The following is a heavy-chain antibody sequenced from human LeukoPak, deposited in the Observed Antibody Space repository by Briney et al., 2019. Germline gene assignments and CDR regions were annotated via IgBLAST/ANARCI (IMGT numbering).Heavy chain of an antibody. V-gene: IGHV3-64*04. D-gene: IGHD3-22*01. Sequence: PGGSLRLSCSASGFTFSSFAMHWVRQAPGKGLEYVSAINSNGGGTYYADSVKGRFTISRDNSKNTLYLQMNSLRAEDTAVYYCARQPRWGSGYYYGDYWGQGTLVTVSS. J-gene: IGHJ4*02. CDR3: ARQPRWGSGYYYGDY. CDR2: INSNGGGT. CDR1: GFTFSSFA.